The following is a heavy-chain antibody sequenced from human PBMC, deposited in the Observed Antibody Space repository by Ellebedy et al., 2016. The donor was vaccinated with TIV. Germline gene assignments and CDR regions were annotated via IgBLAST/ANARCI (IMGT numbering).Heavy chain of an antibody. J-gene: IGHJ6*02. CDR1: GYTFTSYY. CDR3: ARSYFGCSGGSCYLNYYYYGMDV. V-gene: IGHV1-46*01. CDR2: INPSGGST. D-gene: IGHD2-15*01. Sequence: ASVKVSXXASGYTFTSYYMHWVRQAPGQGLEWMGIINPSGGSTSYAQKFQGRVTMTRDTSTSTVYMELSSLRSEDTAVYYCARSYFGCSGGSCYLNYYYYGMDVWGQGTTVTVSS.